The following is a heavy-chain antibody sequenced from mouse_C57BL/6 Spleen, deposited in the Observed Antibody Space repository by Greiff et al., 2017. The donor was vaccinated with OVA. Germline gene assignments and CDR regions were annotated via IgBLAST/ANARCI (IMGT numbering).Heavy chain of an antibody. CDR3: AITSDDWFDY. CDR1: GFTFSDYG. Sequence: EVQVVESGGGLVKPGGSLKLSCAASGFTFSDYGMHWVRQAPGKGLEWVAYISSGSSTIYYADTVTGRFTISRDNAKNTLFMQMTGLRTEDTAMYYCAITSDDWFDYWGQGTLVTVSA. D-gene: IGHD6-1*01. CDR2: ISSGSSTI. V-gene: IGHV5-17*01. J-gene: IGHJ3*01.